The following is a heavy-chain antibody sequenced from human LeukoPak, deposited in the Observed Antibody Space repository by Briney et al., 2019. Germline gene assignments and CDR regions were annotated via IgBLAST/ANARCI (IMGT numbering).Heavy chain of an antibody. CDR1: GGSIRSSYYY. V-gene: IGHV4-39*01. Sequence: PSETLSLTCTVSGGSIRSSYYYWGWIRQPPGKGLEWIGSIYDSGSTYYNPSLKSRVTISVDTSKNQFSLKLNSVTAADTAVYYCARGHSLYSGRSMRRGDWFDPWGQGTLVTVSS. J-gene: IGHJ5*02. CDR3: ARGHSLYSGRSMRRGDWFDP. CDR2: IYDSGST. D-gene: IGHD2/OR15-2a*01.